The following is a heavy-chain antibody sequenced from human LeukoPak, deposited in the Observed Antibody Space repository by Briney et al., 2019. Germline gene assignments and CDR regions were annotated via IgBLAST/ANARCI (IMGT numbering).Heavy chain of an antibody. CDR2: TYPGGST. CDR1: GFTVSSNY. J-gene: IGHJ4*02. V-gene: IGHV3-66*01. D-gene: IGHD5-18*01. Sequence: GGSLRLSCAVSGFTVSSNYMNWVRQAPGKGLEWVSVTYPGGSTYYADSVKDRFIISRDNSKSTLYLQMNSLRAEDTAVYYCAKDQGLWSFHYWGQGTLVTVSS. CDR3: AKDQGLWSFHY.